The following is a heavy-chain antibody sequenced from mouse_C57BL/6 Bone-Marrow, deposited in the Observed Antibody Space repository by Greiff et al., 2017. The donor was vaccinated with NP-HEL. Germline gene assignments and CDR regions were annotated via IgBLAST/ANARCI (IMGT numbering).Heavy chain of an antibody. CDR2: INSDGGST. D-gene: IGHD1-1*02. CDR3: ARQGYGGFAY. CDR1: EYEFPSHD. Sequence: EVKVVESGGGLVQPGESLKLSCESNEYEFPSHDMSWVRKTPEKRLELVAAINSDGGSTYYPDTMESRFIISRDNTKKTLYLQMSRLRSEDTAFDYCARQGYGGFAYWGQGTLVTVSA. J-gene: IGHJ3*01. V-gene: IGHV5-2*01.